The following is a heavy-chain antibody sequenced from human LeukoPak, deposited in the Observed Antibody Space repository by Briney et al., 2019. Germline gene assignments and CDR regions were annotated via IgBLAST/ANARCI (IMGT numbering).Heavy chain of an antibody. CDR3: ARTYDTSGYYYAFDY. Sequence: SETLSLTCTVFGGSISTYYWTWIRQPPGKGLEWIGYNHYTGSTNHNPSLKSRVTMSVDTSKNQFSLKLSSVTAADTAVYYCARTYDTSGYYYAFDYWGQGTLVTVSS. CDR2: NHYTGST. J-gene: IGHJ4*02. V-gene: IGHV4-59*12. D-gene: IGHD3-22*01. CDR1: GGSISTYY.